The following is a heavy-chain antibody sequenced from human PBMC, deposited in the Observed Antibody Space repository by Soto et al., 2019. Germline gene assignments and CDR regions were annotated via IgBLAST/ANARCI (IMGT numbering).Heavy chain of an antibody. V-gene: IGHV5-51*01. CDR2: IYPGDSDT. Sequence: PGEFLKISCKGSGYSFTSYWIGWVRQMPGKSLEWMGIIYPGDSDTRYSPSFQGQVTISADKSISTAYLQRSSLKASDTAMYYCARLIAARPGYYYGMDVWGQGTTVTVSS. CDR3: ARLIAARPGYYYGMDV. CDR1: GYSFTSYW. J-gene: IGHJ6*02. D-gene: IGHD6-6*01.